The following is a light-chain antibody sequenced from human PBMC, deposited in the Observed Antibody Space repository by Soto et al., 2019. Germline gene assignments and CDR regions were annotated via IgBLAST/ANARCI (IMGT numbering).Light chain of an antibody. V-gene: IGKV1-5*03. Sequence: DIQMTQSPSTLSGSVGDRVTITCRASQTISSWLAWYQQKPGKAPKLLIYKASTLKSGVPSRFSGSGSGTEFTLTISSLQPDDFATYSCQHYHSYSEAFGQGTKVEL. CDR2: KAS. CDR3: QHYHSYSEA. J-gene: IGKJ1*01. CDR1: QTISSW.